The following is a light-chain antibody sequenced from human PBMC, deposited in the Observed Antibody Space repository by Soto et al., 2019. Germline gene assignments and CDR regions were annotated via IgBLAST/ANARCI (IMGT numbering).Light chain of an antibody. J-gene: IGLJ1*01. Sequence: QSALTQPASVSGSPGQSITISCTGTSSDVGGYNYVSWYQQHPGKAPKLMLYDVSNRPSGVSTRFSGTKSGNTACLTISGLQAEDEADYYCSSYTSSSTLNVFGTGTKVTVL. CDR3: SSYTSSSTLNV. CDR2: DVS. CDR1: SSDVGGYNY. V-gene: IGLV2-14*01.